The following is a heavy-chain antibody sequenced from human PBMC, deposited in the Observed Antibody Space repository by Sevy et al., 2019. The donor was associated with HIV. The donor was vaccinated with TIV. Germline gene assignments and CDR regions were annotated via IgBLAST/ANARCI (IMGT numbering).Heavy chain of an antibody. CDR2: IRYDGTTK. D-gene: IGHD4-17*01. CDR3: ARLGSTTVATSDAFDI. V-gene: IGHV3-30*02. J-gene: IGHJ3*02. CDR1: TFDFSSSG. Sequence: GGSLRLSCAASTFDFSSSGMNWVRQAPGKGLEWVTFIRYDGTTKYYRDSVKGRFTISRDNSKNTVYLQMNSLRPEDTATYYGARLGSTTVATSDAFDIWGQGTTVTVSS.